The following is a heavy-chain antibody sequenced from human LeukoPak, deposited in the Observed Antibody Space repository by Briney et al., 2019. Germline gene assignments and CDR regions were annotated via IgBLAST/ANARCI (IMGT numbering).Heavy chain of an antibody. CDR3: AKDCTSTNCYVDY. J-gene: IGHJ4*02. D-gene: IGHD2-2*01. V-gene: IGHV3-23*01. CDR1: GFTFSSYA. CDR2: ISGSGGST. Sequence: GGSLRLSCAASGFTFSSYAMSWVRQAPGKGLEWVSGISGSGGSTYYADSVKGRFTISRDNSKNTLYLQMNSLRAEDTALYYCAKDCTSTNCYVDYWGQGTLVTVSS.